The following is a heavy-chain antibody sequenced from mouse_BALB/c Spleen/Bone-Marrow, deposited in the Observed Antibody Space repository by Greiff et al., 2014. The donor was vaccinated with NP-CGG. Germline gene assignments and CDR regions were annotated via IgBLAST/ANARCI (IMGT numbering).Heavy chain of an antibody. J-gene: IGHJ4*01. V-gene: IGHV5-4*02. CDR2: ISYGGSYI. D-gene: IGHD2-14*01. CDR1: GFTFSDFY. CDR3: ARDRGVQGYAMDY. Sequence: DVMLVESGGGLVKPGGSLKLSCAASGFTFSDFYMYWVRQTPEKRLEWVATISYGGSYIYYPDSVKGRFTTSRDDAKNNLYLQMSSLKSEDTAMYYCARDRGVQGYAMDYWGQGTSVTVSS.